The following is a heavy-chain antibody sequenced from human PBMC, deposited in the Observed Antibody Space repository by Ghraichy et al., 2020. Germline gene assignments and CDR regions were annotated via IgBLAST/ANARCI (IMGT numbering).Heavy chain of an antibody. J-gene: IGHJ5*02. D-gene: IGHD6-19*01. CDR1: GFSLSTSGVG. CDR3: ARDGAYSSGWKINWFDP. Sequence: SGPTLVKPTQTLTLTCTFSGFSLSTSGVGVGWIRQPPGKALEWLALIYWDDDKRYSPSLKSRLTITKDTSKNQVVLTMTNMDPVDTATYYCARDGAYSSGWKINWFDPWGQGTLVTVSS. V-gene: IGHV2-5*02. CDR2: IYWDDDK.